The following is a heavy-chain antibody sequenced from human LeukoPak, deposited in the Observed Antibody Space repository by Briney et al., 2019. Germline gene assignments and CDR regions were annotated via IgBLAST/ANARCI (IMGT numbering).Heavy chain of an antibody. V-gene: IGHV4-4*07. Sequence: SETLSLTCTVSGASIGSFYWSWIRQPAGKGLEWIGRVHSSGSTNYIPSIKSRVTMSVDTSKNQFSLKLNSVTAADTAMYYCVREAVDYGSGSHDYWGQGTLVTVSS. J-gene: IGHJ4*02. D-gene: IGHD3-10*01. CDR2: VHSSGST. CDR1: GASIGSFY. CDR3: VREAVDYGSGSHDY.